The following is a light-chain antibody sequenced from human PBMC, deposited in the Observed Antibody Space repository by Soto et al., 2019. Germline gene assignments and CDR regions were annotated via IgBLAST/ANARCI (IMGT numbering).Light chain of an antibody. CDR1: SSDVGGYNY. CDR3: SSYTSSSTWV. Sequence: QSALTQPASVSGSPGQSITISCTGTSSDVGGYNYVSWYQHHPGKVPKLMIYDVSTRPSGVSNRFSGSKSGNTASLTISGLQAEDEADYYCSSYTSSSTWVFGGGTKLTVL. V-gene: IGLV2-14*03. CDR2: DVS. J-gene: IGLJ3*02.